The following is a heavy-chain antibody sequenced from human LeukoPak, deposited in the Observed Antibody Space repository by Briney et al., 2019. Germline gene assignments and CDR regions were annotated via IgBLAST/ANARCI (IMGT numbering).Heavy chain of an antibody. CDR1: GGSISSYY. Sequence: KPSETLSLTCTVSGGSISSYYWSWIRQPPGKGLEWIGYIYYSGSTNYNPSLKSRVTISVDTSKNQFSLKLSSVTAAGTAVYYCARDSGDRRFDYWGQGTLVTVSS. V-gene: IGHV4-59*13. CDR3: ARDSGDRRFDY. J-gene: IGHJ4*02. D-gene: IGHD5-12*01. CDR2: IYYSGST.